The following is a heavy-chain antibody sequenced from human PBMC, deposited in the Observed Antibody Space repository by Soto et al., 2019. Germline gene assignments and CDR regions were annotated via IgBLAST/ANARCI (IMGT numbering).Heavy chain of an antibody. D-gene: IGHD3-22*01. J-gene: IGHJ4*02. CDR1: GGSISIDDYY. CDR2: IYYSGST. V-gene: IGHV4-30-4*01. Sequence: SETLSLTCTVSGGSISIDDYYWSWIRQPPGKGLEWIGYIYYSGSTDYNPSLKRRTSISVDTSKNEFSLRLNSVTVADTAVYYCARAYWYDNSGNSFNYWGQGTMVTVYS. CDR3: ARAYWYDNSGNSFNY.